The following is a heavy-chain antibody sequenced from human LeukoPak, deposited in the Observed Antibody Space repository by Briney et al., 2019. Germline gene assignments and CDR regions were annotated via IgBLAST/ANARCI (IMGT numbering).Heavy chain of an antibody. CDR1: GYTFTSFY. CDR2: IKPSGGDT. D-gene: IGHD6-19*01. CDR3: ARDWSESGIAVADYFDY. Sequence: ASVNVSCKASGYTFTSFYIHWVRQAPGQGLEWMGIIKPSGGDTSYAQKFQARVTLTRDTSTSTVYMELSSLRSEDTAIYYCARDWSESGIAVADYFDYWGQGTLVTVSS. V-gene: IGHV1-46*01. J-gene: IGHJ4*02.